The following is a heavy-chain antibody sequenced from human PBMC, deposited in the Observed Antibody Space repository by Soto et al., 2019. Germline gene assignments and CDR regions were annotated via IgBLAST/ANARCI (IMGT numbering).Heavy chain of an antibody. CDR3: ARRVELSPAKFYFDY. J-gene: IGHJ4*02. V-gene: IGHV4-39*01. CDR2: MSYTGDT. Sequence: PSETLSLTCTVSGGSISSSGYRWGWVRQPPGKGLECIGIMSYTGDTYYDPSLKNRVTLSVDTSKSQFSLKLSSATAADTSIYFCARRVELSPAKFYFDYWGQGILVTVSS. D-gene: IGHD2-15*01. CDR1: GGSISSSGYR.